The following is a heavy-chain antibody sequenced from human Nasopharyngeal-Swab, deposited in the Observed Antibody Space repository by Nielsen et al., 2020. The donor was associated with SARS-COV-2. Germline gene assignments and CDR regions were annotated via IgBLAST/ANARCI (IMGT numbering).Heavy chain of an antibody. J-gene: IGHJ6*02. CDR1: GFTFSDYS. Sequence: GESLKISCAASGFTFSDYSMNWVRQAPGKGLEWVSSISSSSTYIFYADSLKGRFTISRDNAKNSLYMQMNSLRAEDTALYYCARATLLGGDYYGLDVWGQGTTVTV. CDR2: ISSSSTYI. D-gene: IGHD4-17*01. V-gene: IGHV3-21*01. CDR3: ARATLLGGDYYGLDV.